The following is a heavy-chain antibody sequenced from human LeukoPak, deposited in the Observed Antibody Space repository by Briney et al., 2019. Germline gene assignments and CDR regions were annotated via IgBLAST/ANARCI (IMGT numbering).Heavy chain of an antibody. J-gene: IGHJ4*02. CDR1: GGSISTHY. D-gene: IGHD3-10*01. V-gene: IGHV4-4*07. Sequence: SETLSLTCTVSGGSISTHYWSWIRQPAGKGLEWVGRVYNSGSGRKNYNSNSSPFLRSRVFMSVDASKNQFSLRLNSVTAADTGVYFCARDHGGSGAKLDYWGQGTLVTVSS. CDR3: ARDHGGSGAKLDY. CDR2: VYNSGSGRKNYNS.